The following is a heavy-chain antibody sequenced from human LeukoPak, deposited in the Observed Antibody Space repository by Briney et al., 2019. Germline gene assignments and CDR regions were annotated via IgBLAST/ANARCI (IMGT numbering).Heavy chain of an antibody. V-gene: IGHV3-15*01. Sequence: PGGSLRLSCAASGFTFSNAWMSWVRQAPGKGLEWVGRIKSNTDGGTTDYAAPVKGRFTISRDDSKNTLYLQMNSLRAEDTAVYYCARDGSSGWYWVDYWGQGTLVTVSS. J-gene: IGHJ4*02. CDR2: IKSNTDGGTT. CDR3: ARDGSSGWYWVDY. D-gene: IGHD6-19*01. CDR1: GFTFSNAW.